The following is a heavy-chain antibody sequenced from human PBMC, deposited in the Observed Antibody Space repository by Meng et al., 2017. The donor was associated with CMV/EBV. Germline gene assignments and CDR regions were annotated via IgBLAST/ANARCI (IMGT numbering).Heavy chain of an antibody. Sequence: QITSKESGPTLVKPTQTLTLTCTFSGFSLSTSGVGVGWIRQPPGKALEWLALIYWDDDKRYSPSLKSRLTITKDTSKNQVVLTMTNMDPVDTATYYCAHRGRIAAAGTDWFDPWGQGTLVTVSS. CDR3: AHRGRIAAAGTDWFDP. J-gene: IGHJ5*02. CDR2: IYWDDDK. V-gene: IGHV2-5*02. CDR1: GFSLSTSGVG. D-gene: IGHD6-13*01.